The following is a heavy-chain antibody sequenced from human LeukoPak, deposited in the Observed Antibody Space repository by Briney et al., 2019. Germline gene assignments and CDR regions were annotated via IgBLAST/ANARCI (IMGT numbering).Heavy chain of an antibody. V-gene: IGHV1-2*02. Sequence: ASVKVSCKASGYPFSAYYMHWVRQAPGQGLEGMGWINPNTGGTNYAQKFQGRVTVTRDTSINTAYMELSRLRSDDTAVYYCARGDYDSSGGFDPWGQGTLVTVSS. CDR1: GYPFSAYY. J-gene: IGHJ5*02. CDR3: ARGDYDSSGGFDP. D-gene: IGHD3-22*01. CDR2: INPNTGGT.